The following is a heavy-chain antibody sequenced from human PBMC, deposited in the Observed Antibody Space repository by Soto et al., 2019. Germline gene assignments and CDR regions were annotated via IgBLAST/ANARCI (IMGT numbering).Heavy chain of an antibody. Sequence: GASVKVSCKASGYTFTSYAIHWVRQAPGQRLEWMGWINAGNGNTKYSQKYQDRVTITRDTSATTAYMELSSLRSEDTAVYYCASPIAAAGWYAMDVWGQGTTVTVSS. CDR2: INAGNGNT. CDR1: GYTFTSYA. V-gene: IGHV1-3*01. J-gene: IGHJ6*02. D-gene: IGHD6-13*01. CDR3: ASPIAAAGWYAMDV.